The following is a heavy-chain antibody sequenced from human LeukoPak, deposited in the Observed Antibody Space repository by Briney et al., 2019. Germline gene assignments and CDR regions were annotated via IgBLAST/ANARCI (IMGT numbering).Heavy chain of an antibody. V-gene: IGHV4-34*01. D-gene: IGHD3-16*02. CDR1: GGSFSGYY. J-gene: IGHJ4*02. CDR2: INHSGST. Sequence: SETLSLTCAVYGGSFSGYYWSWIRQPPGKGLEWIGEINHSGSTNYNPSLKSRVTISVDTSKNQFSLKLSSVTAADTAVYYCARGRGDYVWGSYRHNPHYFDYWGQGTLVTVSS. CDR3: ARGRGDYVWGSYRHNPHYFDY.